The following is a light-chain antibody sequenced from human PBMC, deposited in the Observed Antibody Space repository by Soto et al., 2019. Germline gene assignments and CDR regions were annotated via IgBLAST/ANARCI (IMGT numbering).Light chain of an antibody. V-gene: IGKV3-15*01. CDR1: QSVSTN. CDR2: GAS. Sequence: EVVLTQSPATLSVSPGERATLSCRASQSVSTNLAWYKQRPGQAPRLLIYGASARANGIPDRFSGSGSGAELTLTISSLQSEDFAVYYCQQYNNWPTITFGQGTRLEIK. CDR3: QQYNNWPTIT. J-gene: IGKJ5*01.